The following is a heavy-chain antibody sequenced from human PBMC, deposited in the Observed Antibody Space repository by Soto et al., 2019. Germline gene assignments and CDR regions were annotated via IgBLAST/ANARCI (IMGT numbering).Heavy chain of an antibody. V-gene: IGHV2-70*01. D-gene: IGHD3-22*01. CDR2: IDWDDDK. J-gene: IGHJ5*02. CDR1: GFSLSTSGMC. CDR3: ARGYYYYSSGYGTQRSNWFDP. Sequence: SGPTLVNPTQPLTLTCTFSGFSLSTSGMCVSWIRQPPGKALEWLALIDWDDDKYYSTSLKTRLTISKDTSKNQVVLTMTNMDPVDAATYYCARGYYYYSSGYGTQRSNWFDPWGQGTLVTVSS.